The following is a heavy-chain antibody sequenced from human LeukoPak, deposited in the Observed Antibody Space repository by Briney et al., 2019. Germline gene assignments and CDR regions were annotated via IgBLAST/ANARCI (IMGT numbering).Heavy chain of an antibody. CDR1: GFTLTTNY. D-gene: IGHD1-26*01. V-gene: IGHV3-66*03. CDR2: IYISGNT. Sequence: GGSLRLSCAASGFTLTTNYMTWVRQAPGKGLEWVSVIYISGNTYYTDSVKGRFTISRDNSKNTLYLQMNSLRPEDTAVYYCARDHMGGYIFMDVWGKGTTVTVSS. J-gene: IGHJ6*03. CDR3: ARDHMGGYIFMDV.